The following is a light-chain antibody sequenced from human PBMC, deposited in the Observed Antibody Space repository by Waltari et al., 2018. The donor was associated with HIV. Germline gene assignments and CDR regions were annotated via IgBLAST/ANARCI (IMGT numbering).Light chain of an antibody. Sequence: QTVVTQEPSLTVSPGGTVTLTCGSTTGTVPSDDHPYSFQQKPGQAPRTLVYDATDKHSWTPARFSPSFLGGKAALTLTAAQPEDEADYYCLLSYGSVRLFGGGTRLTV. J-gene: IGLJ2*01. CDR2: DAT. CDR3: LLSYGSVRL. V-gene: IGLV7-46*01. CDR1: TGTVPSDDH.